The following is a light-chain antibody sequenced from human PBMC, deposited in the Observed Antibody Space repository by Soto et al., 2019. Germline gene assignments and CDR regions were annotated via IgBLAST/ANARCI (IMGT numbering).Light chain of an antibody. V-gene: IGKV3-15*01. CDR3: QQYSKWPLT. CDR2: GAS. J-gene: IGKJ4*01. CDR1: QSVYTT. Sequence: EIVMTQSPATLSVSPGERATLSCRASQSVYTTLAWYQQKPGQAPRLLIYGASTRATGIPARFSGTGSATEFTLTICSLQSEDSAVYYCQQYSKWPLTFGGGTKVEI.